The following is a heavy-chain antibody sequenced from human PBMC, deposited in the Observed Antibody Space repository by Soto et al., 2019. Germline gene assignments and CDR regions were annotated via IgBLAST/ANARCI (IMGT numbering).Heavy chain of an antibody. V-gene: IGHV4-61*01. CDR1: GGSVSSGSYY. CDR3: ARRYYYDSSGPYSLFSH. CDR2: VFYSGST. Sequence: SETLSLTCTVSGGSVSSGSYYWSWIRQPPGKGLEWIGSVFYSGSTNYNPSLKSRVTISVDTSKNQFSLKLSSVTAADTAVYYCARRYYYDSSGPYSLFSHWGQGSRVTVSS. D-gene: IGHD3-22*01. J-gene: IGHJ4*01.